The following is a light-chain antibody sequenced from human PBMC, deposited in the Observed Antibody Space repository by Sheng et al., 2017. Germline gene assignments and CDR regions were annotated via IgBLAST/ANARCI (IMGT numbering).Light chain of an antibody. CDR3: QLWERSSNHFYV. CDR2: DDN. Sequence: SYELTQPPSVSVAPGETATITCAGYNIGSRSVQWYQQKPGQAPVLVVYDDNDRPSGTPERFSGSNSGNTATLTINRVEAGDEADYYCQLWERSSNHFYVFGTGTKVTVL. V-gene: IGLV3-21*02. CDR1: NIGSRS. J-gene: IGLJ1*01.